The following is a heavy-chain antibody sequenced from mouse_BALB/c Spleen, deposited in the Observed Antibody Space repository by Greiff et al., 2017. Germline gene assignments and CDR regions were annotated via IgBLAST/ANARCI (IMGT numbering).Heavy chain of an antibody. CDR1: GFSFTSYG. J-gene: IGHJ4*01. Sequence: VQLQQSGPGLVQPSQSLSITCTVSGFSFTSYGVHWVRQSPGKGLEWLGVIWSGGSTDYNAAFISRLSISKDNSKSQVFFKMNSLQANDTAIYYCARGYYRYERDAMDYWGQGTSVTVSS. CDR2: IWSGGST. CDR3: ARGYYRYERDAMDY. V-gene: IGHV2-2*02. D-gene: IGHD2-14*01.